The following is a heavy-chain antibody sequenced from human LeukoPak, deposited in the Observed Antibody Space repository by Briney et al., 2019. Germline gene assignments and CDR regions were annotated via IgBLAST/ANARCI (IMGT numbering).Heavy chain of an antibody. J-gene: IGHJ4*02. D-gene: IGHD4-11*01. V-gene: IGHV3-21*01. CDR2: ISSSSSYI. CDR1: GFTYSRYS. CDR3: ARDTEMSDYFDY. Sequence: KTGGSVRLSCAASGFTYSRYSMKWVRQARGRGLEWVSSISSSSSYIYYADSVKGRFTISRDNAKNSLYLQMNSLRAEDTAVYYCARDTEMSDYFDYWGQGTLVTVSS.